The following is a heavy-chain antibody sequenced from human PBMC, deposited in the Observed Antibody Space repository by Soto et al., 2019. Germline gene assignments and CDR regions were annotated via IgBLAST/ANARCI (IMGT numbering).Heavy chain of an antibody. V-gene: IGHV1-69*01. CDR2: IIPIFGTA. J-gene: IGHJ6*02. D-gene: IGHD3-16*02. CDR3: ARDPGDYDYVWGSYRHPTPYGMDV. CDR1: GGTFSSYA. Sequence: QVQLVQSGAEVKKPGSSVKVSCKASGGTFSSYAISWVRQAPGQGLEWMGGIIPIFGTANNAQKFQGRVTITADESTSTAYMELSSLRSEDTAVYYCARDPGDYDYVWGSYRHPTPYGMDVWGQGTTVTVSS.